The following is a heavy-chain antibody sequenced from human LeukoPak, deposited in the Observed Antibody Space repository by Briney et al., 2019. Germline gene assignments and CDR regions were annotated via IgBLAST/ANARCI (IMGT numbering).Heavy chain of an antibody. Sequence: GGSLRLSCAASGFTFSSYGMHWVRQAPGKGLEWVAIISYDGTNKYFADSVKGRFTISRDNSKNTLYLQMSSLRAEDTAVYYCAKDLGSVVTPPSLDFWGQGTLVTVSS. D-gene: IGHD4-23*01. CDR1: GFTFSSYG. V-gene: IGHV3-30*18. J-gene: IGHJ4*02. CDR2: ISYDGTNK. CDR3: AKDLGSVVTPPSLDF.